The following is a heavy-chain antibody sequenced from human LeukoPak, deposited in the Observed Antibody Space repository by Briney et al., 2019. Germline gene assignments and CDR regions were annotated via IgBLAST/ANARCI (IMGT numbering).Heavy chain of an antibody. CDR3: ARLFSGTSSWFEY. CDR1: GFTFSNYA. D-gene: IGHD1-26*01. CDR2: ISDSGDST. V-gene: IGHV3-23*01. J-gene: IGHJ4*02. Sequence: GGSLRLSCAASGFTFSNYAMSWVRQAPGKGLEWVSTISDSGDSTYYADSVKGRFAISRDNSKNTVYLQVSSLRAEDTAVYYCARLFSGTSSWFEYWGQGTLVTVSS.